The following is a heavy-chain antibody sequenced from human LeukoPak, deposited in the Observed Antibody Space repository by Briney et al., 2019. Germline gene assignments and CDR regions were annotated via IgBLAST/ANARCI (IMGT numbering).Heavy chain of an antibody. Sequence: SETLSLTCTVSGGSISSYYWSWIRQPPGKGLEWIGYIYYSGSTNYNPSLKSRVTISVDTPKNQFSLKLSSVTAADTAVYYCAREGGIAARPFDYWGQGTLVTVSS. D-gene: IGHD6-6*01. J-gene: IGHJ4*02. CDR3: AREGGIAARPFDY. CDR1: GGSISSYY. CDR2: IYYSGST. V-gene: IGHV4-59*01.